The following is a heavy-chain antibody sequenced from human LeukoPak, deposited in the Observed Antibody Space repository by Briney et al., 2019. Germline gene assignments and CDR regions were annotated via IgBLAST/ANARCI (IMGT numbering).Heavy chain of an antibody. CDR3: AKNLESYGDSATDY. J-gene: IGHJ4*02. Sequence: GGSLRLSCAASGFTFSSYAMSWVRQAPGKGLEWVSSISASGGGTYYADSMKGRFTISRDSSKSTLYLQMNSLRAEDTAIYYCAKNLESYGDSATDYWGQGTLVTVSS. D-gene: IGHD4-17*01. CDR1: GFTFSSYA. CDR2: ISASGGGT. V-gene: IGHV3-23*01.